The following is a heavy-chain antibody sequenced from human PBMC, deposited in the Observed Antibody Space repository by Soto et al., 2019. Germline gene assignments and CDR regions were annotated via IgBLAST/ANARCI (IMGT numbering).Heavy chain of an antibody. D-gene: IGHD2-2*01. V-gene: IGHV4-59*11. CDR1: GGSISSHY. J-gene: IGHJ5*02. CDR3: AREGIVLAGIPLNWFDP. Sequence: PSETLSLTCTVSGGSISSHYWSWIRQPPGKGLEWIEYIHYSGSTYYNPSLKSRVTISVDTSKNQFSLKLSSVASADTAVYYCAREGIVLAGIPLNWFDPWGQGALVTGSS. CDR2: IHYSGST.